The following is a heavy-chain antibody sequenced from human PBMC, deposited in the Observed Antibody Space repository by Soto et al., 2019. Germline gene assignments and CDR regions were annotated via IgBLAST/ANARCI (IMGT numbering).Heavy chain of an antibody. D-gene: IGHD3-9*01. V-gene: IGHV1-18*01. CDR1: GYTFTCYG. CDR3: ATRYLDWSNSIFEY. CDR2: ISAYNGNT. Sequence: ASVKVSCKASGYTFTCYGISWVRQAPGQGLEWMGWISAYNGNTNYAQKLQGRVTMTTDTSTSTAYMELSSLRSEDTAVYYCATRYLDWSNSIFEYWGQGTLVTVSS. J-gene: IGHJ4*02.